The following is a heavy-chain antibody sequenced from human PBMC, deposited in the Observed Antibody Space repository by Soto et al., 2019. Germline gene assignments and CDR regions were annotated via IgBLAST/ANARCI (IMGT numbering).Heavy chain of an antibody. Sequence: SETLSLTCTVSGGSASGGSSSGYYWTWIRQPPGKGLEWIGYIYYSGSTDSNPSLKSRVTISVDTSKNQFSLKLSSVTAADTAVYYCARDRRLICTGTSCYAGRWFDSWGQGTLVTVSS. CDR2: IYYSGST. J-gene: IGHJ5*01. CDR1: GGSASGGSSSGYY. D-gene: IGHD2-2*01. CDR3: ARDRRLICTGTSCYAGRWFDS. V-gene: IGHV4-61*08.